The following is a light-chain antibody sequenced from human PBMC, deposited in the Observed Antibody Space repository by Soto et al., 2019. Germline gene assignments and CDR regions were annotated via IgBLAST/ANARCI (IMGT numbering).Light chain of an antibody. CDR1: SSDVGAYNY. J-gene: IGLJ2*01. CDR2: DVS. Sequence: QSALTQPASVSGSPGQSITISCTGTSSDVGAYNYVSWYQQHPGTAPKLMIYDVSNRPSGISNRFSGSKSGNTASLTISGLQAEDEADYYCSSYTSSTRVFGGGTKLTVL. CDR3: SSYTSSTRV. V-gene: IGLV2-14*03.